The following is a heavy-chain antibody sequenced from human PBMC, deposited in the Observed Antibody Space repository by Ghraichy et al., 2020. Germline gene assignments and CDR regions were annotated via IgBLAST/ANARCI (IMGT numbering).Heavy chain of an antibody. CDR3: GITTYYYYGMDV. D-gene: IGHD3-10*01. CDR1: GFSFGDYA. J-gene: IGHJ6*02. Sequence: GGSLRLSCTASGFSFGDYAMSWVRQAPGKGLEWVGFIRSKAYGGTIEYAASVKGRFTISRDDSKSIAYLQMNSLKTEDTAVYYCGITTYYYYGMDVWGQGTTVTVSS. V-gene: IGHV3-49*04. CDR2: IRSKAYGGTI.